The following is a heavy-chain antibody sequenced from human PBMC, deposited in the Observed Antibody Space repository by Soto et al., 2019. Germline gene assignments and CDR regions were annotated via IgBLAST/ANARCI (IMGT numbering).Heavy chain of an antibody. D-gene: IGHD6-13*01. Sequence: GGSLRLSCAASGFTFSTYWMSWVRQAPGKGLGWVANINQDGSEKYYVDSVRGRFTISRDNAKNSLYLQMNSLRAEDTAVYYCARGYDRSSWYDFYSNYYYYMDVWGKGTTVTVSS. CDR2: INQDGSEK. J-gene: IGHJ6*03. CDR3: ARGYDRSSWYDFYSNYYYYMDV. CDR1: GFTFSTYW. V-gene: IGHV3-7*01.